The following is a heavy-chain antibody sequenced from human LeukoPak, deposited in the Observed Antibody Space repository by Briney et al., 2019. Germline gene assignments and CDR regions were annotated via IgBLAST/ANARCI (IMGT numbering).Heavy chain of an antibody. Sequence: PSETLSLTCNVSGYSISSGYYWGWIRQPPGKGLEWIGSVLHRGNTYNNPSLKSRVTISLDTSKNQCTLRLNSVTAADTAVYYCARENDRYGRIDYWGQGTQVTVSS. J-gene: IGHJ4*02. CDR2: VLHRGNT. D-gene: IGHD5-18*01. CDR3: ARENDRYGRIDY. V-gene: IGHV4-38-2*02. CDR1: GYSISSGYY.